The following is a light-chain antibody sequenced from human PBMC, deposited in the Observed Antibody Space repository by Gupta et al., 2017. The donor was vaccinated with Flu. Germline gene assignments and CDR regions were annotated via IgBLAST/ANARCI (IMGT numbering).Light chain of an antibody. Sequence: SITISCTGTSSEIGFYNYVSWYQRPPGNPHNLMIYDVSSRPAGVSSRFSASKAGNTSSLTISGLQGEDEADYYCSSYTSSSNVLFGGGTKLAVL. CDR1: SSEIGFYNY. J-gene: IGLJ3*02. V-gene: IGLV2-14*03. CDR2: DVS. CDR3: SSYTSSSNVL.